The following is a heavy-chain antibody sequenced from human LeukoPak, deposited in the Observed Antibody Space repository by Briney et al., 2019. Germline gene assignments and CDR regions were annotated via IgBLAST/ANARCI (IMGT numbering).Heavy chain of an antibody. V-gene: IGHV3-9*01. CDR2: ISWNSGSI. CDR1: GFTFGDYD. CDR3: AKDISPGAWVRSESSIVGATTHDAFDI. D-gene: IGHD1-26*01. Sequence: PGGSLRLSCAASGFTFGDYDMHWVRQAPGKGLEWVSGISWNSGSIGYADSVKGRFTISRDNAKNSLYLQMNSLRAEDTALYYCAKDISPGAWVRSESSIVGATTHDAFDIWGQGTMVTVSS. J-gene: IGHJ3*02.